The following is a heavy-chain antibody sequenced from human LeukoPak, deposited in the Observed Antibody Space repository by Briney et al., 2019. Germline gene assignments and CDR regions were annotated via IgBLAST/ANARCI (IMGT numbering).Heavy chain of an antibody. D-gene: IGHD6-13*01. CDR3: ARSGVGTSSWYGDY. CDR2: ISAYNGNT. CDR1: PYTFTSYG. J-gene: IGHJ4*02. V-gene: IGHV1-18*01. Sequence: ASVKVSCKVSPYTFTSYGISWVRQAPGQGLEWMGWISAYNGNTEYAQKVQGRVTMTTDTSTSTAYMELRSLRSDDTAVYYCARSGVGTSSWYGDYWGQGTLVTVSS.